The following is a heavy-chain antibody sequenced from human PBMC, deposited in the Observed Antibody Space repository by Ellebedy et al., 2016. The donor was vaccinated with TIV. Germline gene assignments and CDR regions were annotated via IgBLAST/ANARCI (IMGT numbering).Heavy chain of an antibody. D-gene: IGHD5-12*01. V-gene: IGHV5-51*01. CDR2: VYPEDSDT. CDR1: GYNFANYW. Sequence: GESLKISCKGSGYNFANYWIAWVRQMAGKGLEWIGIVYPEDSDTRYSPSFQGQVTISAANYISTAYLQWSSLKASDTATYYCARHSTPYSGYDTDFDFWGQGTLVTVSS. CDR3: ARHSTPYSGYDTDFDF. J-gene: IGHJ4*02.